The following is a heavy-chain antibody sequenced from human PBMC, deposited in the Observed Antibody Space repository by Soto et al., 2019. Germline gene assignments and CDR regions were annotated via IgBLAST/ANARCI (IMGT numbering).Heavy chain of an antibody. CDR1: GFTFTSSA. J-gene: IGHJ4*02. D-gene: IGHD1-1*01. CDR2: IVVGSGNT. V-gene: IGHV1-58*01. Sequence: SVKVSCKASGFTFTSSAVQWVRQARGQRLEWIGWIVVGSGNTNYAQKFQERVTITRDMSTSTAHMELSSLRSEDTAVYYCAAEVRAFSWNDDYSGRGTLVPVSS. CDR3: AAEVRAFSWNDDY.